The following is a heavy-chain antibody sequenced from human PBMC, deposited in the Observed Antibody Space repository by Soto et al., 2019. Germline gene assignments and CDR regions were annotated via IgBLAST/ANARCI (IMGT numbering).Heavy chain of an antibody. J-gene: IGHJ5*02. CDR3: ARGEGVGIFGVVGWSAS. D-gene: IGHD3-3*01. CDR2: TYYRSKWYN. Sequence: SLTYDIPGDKVCSNSAAWNWFRQYPSRGLEWLGRTYYRSKWYNDYAVSVKSRITINPDTSKNQFSLQLNSVTPEDTAVYYCARGEGVGIFGVVGWSASWRQGTLVT. V-gene: IGHV6-1*01. CDR1: GDKVCSNSAA.